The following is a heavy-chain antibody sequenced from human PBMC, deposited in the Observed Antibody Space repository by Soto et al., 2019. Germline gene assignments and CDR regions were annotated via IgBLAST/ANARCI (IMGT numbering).Heavy chain of an antibody. CDR2: INHSGST. CDR3: ARRAFPALRYVAWLSNWYDT. J-gene: IGHJ5*02. V-gene: IGHV4-34*01. D-gene: IGHD3-9*01. Sequence: PSETLSLTCAVYGGSFSGYYWSWIRQPPGKGLEWIGEINHSGSTNYNPSLKIRVTLSVDTSKNQFSLKLSSVTAADTAVYYCARRAFPALRYVAWLSNWYDTWGQGTLVTVS. CDR1: GGSFSGYY.